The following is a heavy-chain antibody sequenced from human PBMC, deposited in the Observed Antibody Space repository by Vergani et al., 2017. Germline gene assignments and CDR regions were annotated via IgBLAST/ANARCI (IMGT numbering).Heavy chain of an antibody. V-gene: IGHV4-34*01. CDR1: GGSFSGYY. D-gene: IGHD4-17*01. CDR3: AREPGENGAFDS. Sequence: QVQLQQWGAGLLKPSETLSLTCAVYGGSFSGYYWSWIRQPPGKGLEWIGEINHSGSTNYNPSLKSRVTISVDTSKNQFSLKLSSVTAADTAVYYCAREPGENGAFDSWGQGTMVTVSS. CDR2: INHSGST. J-gene: IGHJ3*02.